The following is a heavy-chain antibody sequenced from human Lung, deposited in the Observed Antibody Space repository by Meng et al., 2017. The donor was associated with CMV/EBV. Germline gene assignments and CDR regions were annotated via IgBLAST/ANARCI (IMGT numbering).Heavy chain of an antibody. V-gene: IGHV1-69*05. CDR1: GGTFNPA. Sequence: SVKVSCKTSGGTFNPAISWVRQAPGQGLEWMGGFIPIFGKANYAQNFQGRVTISTDVSTSTTYMELSSLRSEDTAVYYCAALHCSRTSCYVPSSVDVWGQGXTVTVSS. CDR3: AALHCSRTSCYVPSSVDV. CDR2: FIPIFGKA. D-gene: IGHD2-2*01. J-gene: IGHJ6*02.